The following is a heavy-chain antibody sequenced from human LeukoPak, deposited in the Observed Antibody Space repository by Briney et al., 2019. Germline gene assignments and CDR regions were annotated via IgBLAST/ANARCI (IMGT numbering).Heavy chain of an antibody. CDR2: IKQDGSEK. Sequence: GGSLRLSCAASGFTFTTYWMSWVRQLPGKGLEWVANIKQDGSEKYYVDSVKGRFTISRDNAKNSLYLQMNSLRAEDTAVYYCARVLYYDFPYYYYYMDVWGKGTTVTVSS. J-gene: IGHJ6*03. CDR1: GFTFTTYW. V-gene: IGHV3-7*01. D-gene: IGHD3-3*01. CDR3: ARVLYYDFPYYYYYMDV.